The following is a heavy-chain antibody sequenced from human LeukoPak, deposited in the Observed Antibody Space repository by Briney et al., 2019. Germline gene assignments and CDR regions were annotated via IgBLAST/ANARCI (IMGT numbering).Heavy chain of an antibody. Sequence: PSETLSLTCTVSGGSISSYYWSWIRQPPGKGLEWIGYIYYSGSTNYNPSLKSRVTISVDTSKNQFSLKLSSVTAADTAVYYCAREGGRDAFDIWGQGTMVTVSP. V-gene: IGHV4-59*01. CDR2: IYYSGST. D-gene: IGHD1-14*01. CDR1: GGSISSYY. J-gene: IGHJ3*02. CDR3: AREGGRDAFDI.